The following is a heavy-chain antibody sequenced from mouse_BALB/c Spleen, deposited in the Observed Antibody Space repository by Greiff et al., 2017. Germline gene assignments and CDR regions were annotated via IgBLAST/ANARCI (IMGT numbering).Heavy chain of an antibody. D-gene: IGHD1-1*01. CDR3: ARYYYGTTAWFAY. J-gene: IGHJ3*01. CDR1: GFNIKDTY. V-gene: IGHV14-3*02. CDR2: IDPANGNT. Sequence: DVKLQESGAELVKPGASVKLSCTASGFNIKDTYMHWVKQRPEQGLEWIGRIDPANGNTKYDPKFQGKATITADTSSNTAYLQLSSLTSEDTAVYYCARYYYGTTAWFAYWGQGTLVTVSA.